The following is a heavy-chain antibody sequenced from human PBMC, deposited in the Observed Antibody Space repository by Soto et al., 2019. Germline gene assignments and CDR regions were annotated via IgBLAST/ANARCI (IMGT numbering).Heavy chain of an antibody. CDR2: ISYDGSNK. CDR3: AKVIRRMGIAASARYGMDV. J-gene: IGHJ6*02. D-gene: IGHD6-13*01. Sequence: QVQLVESGGGVVQPGRSLRLSCAASGFTFSSYGMHWVRQAPGKGLEWVAVISYDGSNKYYADSVKGRFTISRDNSKNTLYLQMNSLRAEGTGVYYCAKVIRRMGIAASARYGMDVWGQGTTVTVSS. CDR1: GFTFSSYG. V-gene: IGHV3-30*18.